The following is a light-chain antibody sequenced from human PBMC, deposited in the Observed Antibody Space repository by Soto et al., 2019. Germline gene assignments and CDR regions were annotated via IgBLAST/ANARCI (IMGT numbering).Light chain of an antibody. V-gene: IGLV7-46*01. CDR3: LLSYSGARGV. J-gene: IGLJ3*02. CDR1: TGAVTSGHY. CDR2: DTS. Sequence: QAVVTQEPSVTVSPGGAVTLTCGSSTGAVTSGHYPYWFQQKPGQAPRTLIYDTSNKHSWTPARFSGSLLGGKAALTLSGAQPEDEADYYCLLSYSGARGVFGGGTKVTVL.